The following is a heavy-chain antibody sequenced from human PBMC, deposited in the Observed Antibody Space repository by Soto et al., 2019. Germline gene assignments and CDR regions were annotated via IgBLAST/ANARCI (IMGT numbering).Heavy chain of an antibody. CDR1: GFNFSSFA. CDR2: ISDSGTYT. V-gene: IGHV3-23*01. Sequence: EEQLLESGGGLVLPGGSLRLSCAASGFNFSSFAMSWVRQAPGKGLEWVSGISDSGTYTYYADSVKGRLSISRDNSKNTLHLQMNGLRAEDTATYFCAKHSCGGKCYAGYLGLWGRGTLVSVSS. CDR3: AKHSCGGKCYAGYLGL. J-gene: IGHJ2*01. D-gene: IGHD2-15*01.